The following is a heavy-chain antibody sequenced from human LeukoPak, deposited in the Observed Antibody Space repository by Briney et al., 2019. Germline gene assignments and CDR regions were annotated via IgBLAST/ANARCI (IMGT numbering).Heavy chain of an antibody. CDR3: ARERPYYFDY. Sequence: SVKVSCKASGGTFSSYAISWVRQAPGQGLEWMGVIIPILGTAIYAQQCQGRVTLTADESTSTDYMELSSLRSEDTAVYYCARERPYYFDYWGQGTLVTVSS. V-gene: IGHV1-69*13. D-gene: IGHD1-1*01. CDR2: IIPILGTA. J-gene: IGHJ4*02. CDR1: GGTFSSYA.